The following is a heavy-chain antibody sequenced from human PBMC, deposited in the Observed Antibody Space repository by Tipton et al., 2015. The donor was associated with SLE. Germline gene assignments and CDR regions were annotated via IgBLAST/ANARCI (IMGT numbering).Heavy chain of an antibody. CDR2: IYYGGGT. J-gene: IGHJ6*02. CDR1: GDSISNGDDY. CDR3: ARHGMVNYYYYGMDV. Sequence: TLSLTCTVSGDSISNGDDYWSWIRQPPGKGLEWIGNIYYGGGTYYNPSLKSRVTISVDTSKSKFSLKLRSVTAADTAVYYCARHGMVNYYYYGMDVWGQGTTVTVSS. D-gene: IGHD4-23*01. V-gene: IGHV4-30-4*08.